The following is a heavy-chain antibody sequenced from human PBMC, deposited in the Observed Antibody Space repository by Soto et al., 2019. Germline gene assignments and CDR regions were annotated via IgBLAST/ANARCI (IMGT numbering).Heavy chain of an antibody. D-gene: IGHD3-9*01. CDR2: ILYDGSQK. Sequence: GGSLRLSCAASGFIFRNYAMSWVRQAPGKGLEWVAVILYDGSQKYYADSVKGRFTISRDNSKNTLYLQMNSLRAEDTAVYYCARDGEMTGKFDYWGQGTLVTVSS. CDR1: GFIFRNYA. V-gene: IGHV3-30-3*01. CDR3: ARDGEMTGKFDY. J-gene: IGHJ4*02.